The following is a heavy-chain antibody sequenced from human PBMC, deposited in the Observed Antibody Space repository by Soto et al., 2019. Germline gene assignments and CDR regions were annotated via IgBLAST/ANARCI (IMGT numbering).Heavy chain of an antibody. V-gene: IGHV1-8*01. J-gene: IGHJ4*02. Sequence: GASVKVSCKASGYTFTSYDINWVRQATGQGLEWMGWMNPNCGNTGYAQKFQGRVTMTRNTSISTGYMELSSLRSEDTAVYYCARVKGYDYIWGSYRKPYYFDYWGQGTLVTVSS. CDR2: MNPNCGNT. CDR3: ARVKGYDYIWGSYRKPYYFDY. D-gene: IGHD3-16*02. CDR1: GYTFTSYD.